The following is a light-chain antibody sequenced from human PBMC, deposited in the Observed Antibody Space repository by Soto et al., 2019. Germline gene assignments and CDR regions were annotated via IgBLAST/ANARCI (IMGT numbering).Light chain of an antibody. CDR1: QSVSSSY. J-gene: IGKJ1*01. Sequence: TQSPGTLSLSPGERATLSCRASQSVSSSYLAWYQQKPGKAPKLLIYAASSLQSGVPSRFSGSGSGTDFTLTISSLQPEDFATYYCQQSYSTPTFGQGTKVDIK. CDR2: AAS. CDR3: QQSYSTPT. V-gene: IGKV1-39*01.